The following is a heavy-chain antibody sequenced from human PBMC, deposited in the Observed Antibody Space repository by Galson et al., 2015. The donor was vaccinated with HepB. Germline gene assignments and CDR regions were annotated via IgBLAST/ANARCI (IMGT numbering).Heavy chain of an antibody. J-gene: IGHJ3*02. V-gene: IGHV3-23*01. Sequence: SLRLSCAASGFTFSSYAMSWVRQAPGKGLEWVSAISGSGGSTYYADSVKGRFTISRDNSKNTLYLQMNSLRVVDTAVYYCAKASDYSNYVWNAFDIWGQGTMVTVSS. D-gene: IGHD4-11*01. CDR1: GFTFSSYA. CDR2: ISGSGGST. CDR3: AKASDYSNYVWNAFDI.